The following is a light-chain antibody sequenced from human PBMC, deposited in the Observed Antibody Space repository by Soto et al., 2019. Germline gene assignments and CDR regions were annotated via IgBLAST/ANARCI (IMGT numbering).Light chain of an antibody. CDR1: SSDVGGYNY. CDR2: DVN. V-gene: IGLV2-8*01. CDR3: SSYAGTHVV. Sequence: QSALTQPPSASGSPGQSVTVSCTGTSSDVGGYNYVSWYQQHPDKAPKLMIYDVNQRPSGVPDRFSGFKSGNTASLTVSGLQAEDEADYYCSSYAGTHVVFGTGTKVTVL. J-gene: IGLJ1*01.